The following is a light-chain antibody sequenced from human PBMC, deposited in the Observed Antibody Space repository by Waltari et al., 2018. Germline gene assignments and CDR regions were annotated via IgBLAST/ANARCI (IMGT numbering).Light chain of an antibody. CDR1: QSVLYNSNNKNY. J-gene: IGKJ1*01. CDR3: QQYYTNPRT. Sequence: DIVMTQSPDSLTVSLGERATINCKSNQSVLYNSNNKNYVAWYQQKPGQPPKLLIYWASTRQSGVPDRFSGSGSGTDFTLTNSSLQAEDVAVYHCQQYYTNPRTFGQGTKVEIK. CDR2: WAS. V-gene: IGKV4-1*01.